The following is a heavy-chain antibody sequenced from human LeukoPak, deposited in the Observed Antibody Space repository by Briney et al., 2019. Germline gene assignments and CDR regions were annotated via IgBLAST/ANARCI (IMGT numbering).Heavy chain of an antibody. V-gene: IGHV3-9*03. CDR2: ISWNSGSI. CDR1: GFTFDDYA. J-gene: IGHJ3*02. CDR3: AKDMIPRVVVVAAPDDAFDI. Sequence: GRSLRLSCAASGFTFDDYAMHWVRQAPGKGLEWVSGISWNSGSIGYADSVKGRFTISRDNAKNSLYLQMNSLRAEDMALYYRAKDMIPRVVVVAAPDDAFDIWGQGTMVTVSS. D-gene: IGHD2-15*01.